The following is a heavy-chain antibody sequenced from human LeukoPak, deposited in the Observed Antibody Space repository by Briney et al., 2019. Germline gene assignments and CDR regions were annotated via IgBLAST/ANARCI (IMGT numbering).Heavy chain of an antibody. CDR3: ARGGSSSYRYYYYYYMDV. V-gene: IGHV3-11*04. CDR2: ISRSGSTI. Sequence: GGSLRLSCAASGLTFSDYYMSWIRQAPGKGLEWVSYISRSGSTIYYADSVKGRFTISRDNAKNSLYLQMNSLRDEDTAVYYCARGGSSSYRYYYYYYMDVWGKGTTVTVSS. CDR1: GLTFSDYY. D-gene: IGHD6-6*01. J-gene: IGHJ6*03.